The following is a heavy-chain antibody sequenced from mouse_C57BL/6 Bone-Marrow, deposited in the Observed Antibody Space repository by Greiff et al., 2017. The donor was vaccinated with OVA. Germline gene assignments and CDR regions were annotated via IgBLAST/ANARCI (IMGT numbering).Heavy chain of an antibody. Sequence: QVQLQQSGAELVRPGTSVKMSCKASGYTFTNYWIGWAKQRPGHGLEWIGDIYPGGGYTNYNEKFKGKATLTADKSSSTAYMQVSSLTSEDSAIYYCARWYNWYFDVWGTGTTVTVSS. CDR2: IYPGGGYT. V-gene: IGHV1-63*01. D-gene: IGHD2-1*01. CDR3: ARWYNWYFDV. CDR1: GYTFTNYW. J-gene: IGHJ1*03.